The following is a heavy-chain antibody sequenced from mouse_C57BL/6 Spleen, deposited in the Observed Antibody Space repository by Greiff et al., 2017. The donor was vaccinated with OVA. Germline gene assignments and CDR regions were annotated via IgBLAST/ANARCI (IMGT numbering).Heavy chain of an antibody. CDR3: ARFGVTTRVGSFDY. CDR2: INPNNGGT. D-gene: IGHD2-2*01. Sequence: DVQLQESGPELVKPGASVKIPCKASGYTFTDYNMDWVKQSHGKSLEWIGDINPNNGGTIYNQKFKGKATLTVDKSSSTAYMELRSLTSEDTAVYYCARFGVTTRVGSFDYWGQGTTLTVSS. J-gene: IGHJ2*01. CDR1: GYTFTDYN. V-gene: IGHV1-18*01.